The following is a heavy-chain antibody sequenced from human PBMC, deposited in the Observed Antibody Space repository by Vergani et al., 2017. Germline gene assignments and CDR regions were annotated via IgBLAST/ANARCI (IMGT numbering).Heavy chain of an antibody. Sequence: QVQLHESGPGLVKPSQTLSLTCTVSGGSITSGSFYWSWIRQPAGKGLEWIGRIHSSGTTNYNPSLKSRVTLSVDTSKNQLSLRMTSVTAADTAVSYCARDSWTSELRGVYWFDTWGQGTLVSVSS. CDR1: GGSITSGSFY. CDR2: IHSSGTT. V-gene: IGHV4-61*02. CDR3: ARDSWTSELRGVYWFDT. J-gene: IGHJ5*02. D-gene: IGHD3-10*01.